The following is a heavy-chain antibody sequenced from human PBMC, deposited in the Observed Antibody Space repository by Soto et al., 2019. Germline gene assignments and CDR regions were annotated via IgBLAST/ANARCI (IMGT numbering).Heavy chain of an antibody. V-gene: IGHV1-3*01. CDR1: GYAFTSCT. CDR3: ARDGGYDILTGYLGY. Sequence: ASVRVYCNGAGYAFTSCTMHWERQDPGQRLEWMGWINAANGDTVYSQKFQGRVTITRDTSASTAYMELSSLRSEDTAVYYCARDGGYDILTGYLGYWGQGTLVPVSS. CDR2: INAANGDT. D-gene: IGHD3-9*01. J-gene: IGHJ4*02.